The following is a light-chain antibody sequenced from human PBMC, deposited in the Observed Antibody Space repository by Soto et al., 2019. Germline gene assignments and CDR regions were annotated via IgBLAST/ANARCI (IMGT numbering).Light chain of an antibody. CDR3: QQRGNWPWT. J-gene: IGKJ1*01. V-gene: IGKV3-11*01. Sequence: DIVLTQSPGTLSLSPGERATLSCRASQSVSSYLAWYQQKPGQAPRLLIYDASNRATGIPGRFSGSGSGTDFTLTISSLEPEDFAVYYCQQRGNWPWTFGQGTKVDIK. CDR1: QSVSSY. CDR2: DAS.